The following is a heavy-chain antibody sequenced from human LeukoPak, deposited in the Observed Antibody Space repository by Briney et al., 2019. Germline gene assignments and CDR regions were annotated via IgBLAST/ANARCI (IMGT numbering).Heavy chain of an antibody. CDR1: GYTFTGYY. CDR2: INPNSGGT. CDR3: ARLRLGELSLDY. V-gene: IGHV1-2*02. Sequence: ASVKVSCKASGYTFTGYYMHWVRQAPGQGLEWMEWINPNSGGTNYAQKFQGRVTMTRDTSIRTAYMELSRLRSDDTAVYYCARLRLGELSLDYWGQGTLVTVSS. J-gene: IGHJ4*02. D-gene: IGHD3-16*02.